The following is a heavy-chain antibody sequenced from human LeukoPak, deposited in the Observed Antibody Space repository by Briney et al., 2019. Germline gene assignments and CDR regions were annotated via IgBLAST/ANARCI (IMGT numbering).Heavy chain of an antibody. Sequence: ASVKVSCKASGGTFSSYAISWVRQAPGQGLEWMGRIIPILGIANYAQKFQGRVTITADKSTSTAYMELSSLRSDDTAVYYCARDRWNAPGYFQHWGQGTLVTVSS. J-gene: IGHJ1*01. CDR1: GGTFSSYA. CDR2: IIPILGIA. CDR3: ARDRWNAPGYFQH. D-gene: IGHD1-1*01. V-gene: IGHV1-69*04.